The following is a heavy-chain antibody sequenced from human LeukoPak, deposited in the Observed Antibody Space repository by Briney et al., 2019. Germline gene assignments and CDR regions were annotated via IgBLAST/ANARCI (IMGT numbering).Heavy chain of an antibody. Sequence: GGSLRLSCAASGFTFSSYAMSWVRQAPGKGLEWVSAISGSGGSIYYADSVKGRFTISRDNSKNTLYLQMNSLRAEDTAVYYCAKDSDYYGSGSYFDPWGQGTLVTVSS. D-gene: IGHD3-10*01. J-gene: IGHJ5*02. CDR2: ISGSGGSI. CDR3: AKDSDYYGSGSYFDP. CDR1: GFTFSSYA. V-gene: IGHV3-23*01.